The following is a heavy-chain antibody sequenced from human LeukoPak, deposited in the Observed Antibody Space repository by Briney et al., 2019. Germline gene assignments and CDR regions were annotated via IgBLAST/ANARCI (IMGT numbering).Heavy chain of an antibody. CDR1: GGSSGDSIRGYY. CDR3: ARGRPGRDGYNYFDY. V-gene: IGHV4-61*08. D-gene: IGHD5-24*01. CDR2: IYYSGGT. Sequence: SETLSLTCTVSGGSSGDSIRGYYWSWTRQPPGEGLKWIGYIYYSGGTEYYPSLKSRVTISVDTSKNQFSLKLTSVTAADTAVYYCARGRPGRDGYNYFDYWGQGTLVTVSS. J-gene: IGHJ4*02.